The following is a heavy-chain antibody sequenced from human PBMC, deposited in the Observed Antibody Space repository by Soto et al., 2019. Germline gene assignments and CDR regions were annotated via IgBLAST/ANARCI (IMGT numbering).Heavy chain of an antibody. J-gene: IGHJ4*02. D-gene: IGHD3-10*01. V-gene: IGHV3-33*01. Sequence: QVQLVESGGGVVQPGRSLRLSCAASGFTFSSYGMHWVRQAPGKGLEWVAVIWYDGSNKYYADSVKGRFTISRDNSKNTLYLQMNRLRAEDTAVYYCARDSFAWFGELSVDYWGQGTLVTVSS. CDR1: GFTFSSYG. CDR2: IWYDGSNK. CDR3: ARDSFAWFGELSVDY.